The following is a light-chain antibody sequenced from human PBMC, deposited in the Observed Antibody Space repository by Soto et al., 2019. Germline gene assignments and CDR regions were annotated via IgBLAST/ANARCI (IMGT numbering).Light chain of an antibody. CDR2: DAS. CDR3: QQASSFPLT. Sequence: DIQMTQSPSTLSASVGDRVTITCRASQSLSSWLAWYQQKPGKAPKLLIYDASSLERGVPSRFSGSASGTYFTLTISSLQPEDFATYYCQQASSFPLTFGQGTRLEIK. J-gene: IGKJ5*01. V-gene: IGKV1-5*01. CDR1: QSLSSW.